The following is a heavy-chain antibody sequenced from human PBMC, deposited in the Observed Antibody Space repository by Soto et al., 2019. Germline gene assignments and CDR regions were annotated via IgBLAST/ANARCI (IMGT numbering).Heavy chain of an antibody. Sequence: ASVKVSCKASGYTFSDYYRHGVRQAPGQGLEWMGWINPNSGGTKYAPKFQGGVTMTRDTSITTAYMELSRLRSGDTAVYYCARETAPANQDGVDFLGQATLVSFSS. D-gene: IGHD2-2*01. CDR2: INPNSGGT. J-gene: IGHJ4*02. CDR1: GYTFSDYY. CDR3: ARETAPANQDGVDF. V-gene: IGHV1-2*02.